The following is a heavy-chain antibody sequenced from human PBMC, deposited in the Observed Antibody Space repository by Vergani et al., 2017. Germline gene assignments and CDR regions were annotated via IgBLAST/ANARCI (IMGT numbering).Heavy chain of an antibody. J-gene: IGHJ6*02. D-gene: IGHD3-9*01. Sequence: EVQLLESGGGLVQPGGSLRLSCAASGFTFSSYAMSWVRQAPGKGLEWVSAISGSGGSTYYADSVKGRFTISRDNSKNTLYLQMNSLRAEDTAVYYCAKRLRYFDNSRYYYGMDVWGQGTTVTVSS. CDR1: GFTFSSYA. CDR3: AKRLRYFDNSRYYYGMDV. CDR2: ISGSGGST. V-gene: IGHV3-23*01.